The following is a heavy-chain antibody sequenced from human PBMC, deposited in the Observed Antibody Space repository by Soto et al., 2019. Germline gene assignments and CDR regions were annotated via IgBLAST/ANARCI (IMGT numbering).Heavy chain of an antibody. CDR2: INHSGST. CDR3: ASRDEGVFDY. Sequence: PSETLSLTCAVYGGSFSGYYWSWIRQPPGKGLEWIGEINHSGSTNYNPSLKSRVTISVDTSKNQFSLKLSSVTAADTAVYYCASRDEGVFDYWGQGTLVTVSS. CDR1: GGSFSGYY. D-gene: IGHD3-10*01. J-gene: IGHJ4*02. V-gene: IGHV4-34*01.